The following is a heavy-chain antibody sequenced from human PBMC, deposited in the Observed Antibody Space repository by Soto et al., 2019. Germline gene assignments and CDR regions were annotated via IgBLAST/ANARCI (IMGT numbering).Heavy chain of an antibody. D-gene: IGHD1-26*01. CDR3: ARVAREASNF. CDR2: IYHSGST. CDR1: GASVNDFY. V-gene: IGHV4-59*02. J-gene: IGHJ4*02. Sequence: QVQLQESGPGLVKPSETLSLTCTVSGASVNDFYWSWIRQPPGKGLEWIGYIYHSGSTNYNPSLNSRVHLFTHESRNHGALNLNSFPGGGAAVFYGARVAREASNFWAPGTLVPVSP.